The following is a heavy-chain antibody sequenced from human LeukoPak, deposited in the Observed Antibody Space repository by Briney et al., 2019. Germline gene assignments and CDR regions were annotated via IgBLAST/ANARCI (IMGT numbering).Heavy chain of an antibody. J-gene: IGHJ4*02. CDR3: ARLLPDYGDLYYFDY. V-gene: IGHV5-51*01. Sequence: GESLKISCKGAGYSFTSYWIGWVRQMPGKGLEWMGIIYPGDSDTRYSPSFQGQATISADKSISTAYLQWSSLKASDTAMYNCARLLPDYGDLYYFDYWGQGTLVTVSS. D-gene: IGHD4-17*01. CDR2: IYPGDSDT. CDR1: GYSFTSYW.